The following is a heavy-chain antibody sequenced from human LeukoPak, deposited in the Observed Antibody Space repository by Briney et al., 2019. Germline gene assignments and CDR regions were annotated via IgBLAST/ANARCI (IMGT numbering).Heavy chain of an antibody. CDR1: GFTFSSYG. CDR2: ISYDGSNK. Sequence: PGRSLRLSCAASGFTFSSYGMHWVRQAPGRGLEWVAVISYDGSNKYYADSVKGRFTISRDNSKNTLYLQMNSLRAEDTAVYYCAKDQYGSGSSSKKKYHYYGMDVWGQGTTVTVSS. CDR3: AKDQYGSGSSSKKKYHYYGMDV. V-gene: IGHV3-30*18. D-gene: IGHD3-10*01. J-gene: IGHJ6*02.